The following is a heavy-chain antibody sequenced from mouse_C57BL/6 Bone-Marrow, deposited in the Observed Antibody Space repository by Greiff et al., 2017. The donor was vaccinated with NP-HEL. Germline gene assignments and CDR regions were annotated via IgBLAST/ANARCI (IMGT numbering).Heavy chain of an antibody. V-gene: IGHV14-4*01. Sequence: EVQLQQSGAELVRPGASVKLSCTASGFNIKDDYMHWVKQRPEQGLEWIGWIDPENGDTEYASKFQGKATITVDTSSNTAYLQLSSLTSEDTAVYYCTTYDYYDYWGQGTTLTVSS. CDR1: GFNIKDDY. CDR3: TTYDYYDY. CDR2: IDPENGDT. D-gene: IGHD2-3*01. J-gene: IGHJ2*01.